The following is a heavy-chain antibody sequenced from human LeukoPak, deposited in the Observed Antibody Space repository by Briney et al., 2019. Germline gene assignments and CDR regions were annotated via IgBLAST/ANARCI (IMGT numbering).Heavy chain of an antibody. V-gene: IGHV4-39*01. CDR1: GGSISSGGHY. D-gene: IGHD2-15*01. Sequence: SETLPLTCIVSGGSISSGGHYWGWIRQPPGKGLEWIGSIYYSGSTYYNPSLNSRVTIFIDMSKNQFSLKLSSVTATDTAVYYCARLVCGGGSCPAEFDYWGRGTLVTVSS. J-gene: IGHJ4*02. CDR3: ARLVCGGGSCPAEFDY. CDR2: IYYSGST.